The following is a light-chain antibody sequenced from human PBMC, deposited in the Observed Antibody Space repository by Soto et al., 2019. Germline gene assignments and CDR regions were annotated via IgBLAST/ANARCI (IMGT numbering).Light chain of an antibody. CDR2: STN. CDR3: LLYSADGQV. V-gene: IGLV7-43*01. Sequence: QAVVTQEPSLTVSPGGTVTLTCASSAGAVTSASYANWFQQKPGQAPRALIYSTNNRHSWTPARFSDSLLGGKAVLTLSAVQPEAEAEYYCLLYSADGQVVGGGNKVSVL. CDR1: AGAVTSASY. J-gene: IGLJ2*01.